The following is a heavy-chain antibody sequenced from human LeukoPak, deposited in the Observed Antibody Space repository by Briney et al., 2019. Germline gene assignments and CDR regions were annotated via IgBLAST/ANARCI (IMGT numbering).Heavy chain of an antibody. CDR1: GVSISSGGYS. CDR3: ARRVVATFYFDY. V-gene: IGHV4-30-2*01. Sequence: SQTLSLTCAVSGVSISSGGYSWSWIRQPPGKGLEWIGYIYHSGITYYNPSLKSRVTMSLDRSKNQFSLKLTSVTAADTAVYYCARRVVATFYFDYWGQGALVTVSS. D-gene: IGHD1-1*01. J-gene: IGHJ4*02. CDR2: IYHSGIT.